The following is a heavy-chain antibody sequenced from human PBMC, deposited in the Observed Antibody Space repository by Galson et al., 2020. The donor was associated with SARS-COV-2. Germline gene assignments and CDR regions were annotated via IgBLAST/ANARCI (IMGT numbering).Heavy chain of an antibody. V-gene: IGHV1-24*01. D-gene: IGHD3-22*01. Sequence: ASVKVSCKVSGYTLTELSMHWVRQAPGKGLEWMGGFDPEDGETIYAQKFQGRVTMTEDTSTDTAYMELSSLRSEDTAVYYCATMWAYYDSSDYYGYWGQGTLVTVSS. CDR3: ATMWAYYDSSDYYGY. J-gene: IGHJ4*02. CDR2: FDPEDGET. CDR1: GYTLTELS.